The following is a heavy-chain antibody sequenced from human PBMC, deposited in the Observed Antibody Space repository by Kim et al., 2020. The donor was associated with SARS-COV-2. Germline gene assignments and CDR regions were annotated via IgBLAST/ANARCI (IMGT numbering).Heavy chain of an antibody. CDR1: EFTFSSYA. J-gene: IGHJ4*02. D-gene: IGHD2-15*01. V-gene: IGHV3-23*01. CDR2: IRGSGGST. CDR3: AKDLPCGGDACYSNIDY. Sequence: GGSLRLSCAASEFTFSSYAMSWVRQAPGKGLEWVSIIRGSGGSTFYADSVKGRFTISRDNSKNTLYLQMNSLRAEDTAVYYCAKDLPCGGDACYSNIDYWGRGTLVTVSS.